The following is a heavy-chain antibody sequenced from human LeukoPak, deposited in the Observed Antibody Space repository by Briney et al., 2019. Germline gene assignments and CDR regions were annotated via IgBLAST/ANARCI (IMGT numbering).Heavy chain of an antibody. J-gene: IGHJ2*01. CDR2: INPRGGTT. CDR1: GYTFTSYY. Sequence: GASVKVSFKASGYTFTSYYMHWVRQAPGQGLEWMVIINPRGGTTIYAQKFQGRVTMTMDMSTTTVYMELSRLKSEDTAVYYCARCGHFEVAATRDWYFYLWGRGTLVTVSS. D-gene: IGHD2-15*01. CDR3: ARCGHFEVAATRDWYFYL. V-gene: IGHV1-46*01.